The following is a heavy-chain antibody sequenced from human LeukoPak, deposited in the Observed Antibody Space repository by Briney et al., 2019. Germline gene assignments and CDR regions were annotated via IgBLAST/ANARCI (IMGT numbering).Heavy chain of an antibody. J-gene: IGHJ4*02. Sequence: ASVKVSCKASGYTFTSYGISWVRQAPGQGLEWMGWINPNSGGTNYAQKFQGRVTMTRDTSISTAYMELSRLRSDDTAVYYCACIPKGMVRGDYDYWGQGTLVTVSS. CDR2: INPNSGGT. CDR1: GYTFTSYG. V-gene: IGHV1-2*02. CDR3: ACIPKGMVRGDYDY. D-gene: IGHD3-10*01.